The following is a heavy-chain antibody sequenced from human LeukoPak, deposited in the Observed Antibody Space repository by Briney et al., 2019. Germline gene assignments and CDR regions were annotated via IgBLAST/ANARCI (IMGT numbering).Heavy chain of an antibody. V-gene: IGHV4-59*01. Sequence: SETLSLTCTVSGGTISSYYWSWIRQPPGKGLEWIGYIYYSGSTNYNPSLKSRVTISVDTSKNQFSLKLSSVTAADTAVYYCARLLYGSGSYYLDYWGQGTLVTASS. J-gene: IGHJ4*02. CDR2: IYYSGST. CDR3: ARLLYGSGSYYLDY. D-gene: IGHD3-10*01. CDR1: GGTISSYY.